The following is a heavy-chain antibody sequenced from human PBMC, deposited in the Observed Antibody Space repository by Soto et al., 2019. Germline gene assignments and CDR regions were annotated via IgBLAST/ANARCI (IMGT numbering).Heavy chain of an antibody. CDR1: GYTLTGYY. CDR3: ARLRFWEWFLGYYYGMGV. Sequence: ASVKVSCKASGYTLTGYYMNWVRQAPGQGLEWMGWINPNSGGTNYAQKFQGRVTMTRDTSISTAYMELSRLSSDDTAVYYCARLRFWEWFLGYYYGMGVTGQGTTVTVSS. J-gene: IGHJ6*02. D-gene: IGHD3-3*01. V-gene: IGHV1-2*02. CDR2: INPNSGGT.